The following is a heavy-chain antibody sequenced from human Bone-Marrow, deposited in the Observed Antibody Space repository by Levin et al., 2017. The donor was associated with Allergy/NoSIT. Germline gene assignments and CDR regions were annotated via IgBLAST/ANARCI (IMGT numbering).Heavy chain of an antibody. CDR2: IYHRGST. Sequence: PSETLSLTCAVSGGSISSSNWWGWVRQPPGQGLEWIGEIYHRGSTNYNPSLKSRVTMSVDKSKNNFSLKLSSVTAADTAVYYCARGPEVVVGAAKGFDIWGQGTMVTVSS. CDR3: ARGPEVVVGAAKGFDI. CDR1: GGSISSSNW. D-gene: IGHD2-15*01. J-gene: IGHJ3*02. V-gene: IGHV4-4*02.